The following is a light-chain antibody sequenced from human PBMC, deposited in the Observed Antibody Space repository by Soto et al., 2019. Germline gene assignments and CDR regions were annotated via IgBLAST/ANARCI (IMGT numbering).Light chain of an antibody. V-gene: IGKV3-20*01. CDR2: GAS. Sequence: ESVLAQSPDTLSLSPGERATLCCRASQSVSTNSLAWYQQRPGQAPRPLIYGASSRATGTPDRFSGSGSGTDFSLTISRLEPEDFAVYYCQQYGSSPKTFGQGTKVDIK. CDR3: QQYGSSPKT. CDR1: QSVSTNS. J-gene: IGKJ1*01.